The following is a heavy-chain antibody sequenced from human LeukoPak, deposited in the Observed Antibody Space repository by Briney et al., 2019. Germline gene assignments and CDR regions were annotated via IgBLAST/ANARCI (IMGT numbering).Heavy chain of an antibody. V-gene: IGHV4-30-4*01. CDR1: GGSISSGDYY. D-gene: IGHD5-18*01. CDR3: AREVRGYSYGYFDY. J-gene: IGHJ4*02. Sequence: SQTLSLTCTVPGGSISSGDYYWSWLRQPPGKGLEWIGYIYYSGSTYYNPSLKSRATISVDTSKNQFSLKLSSVTAADTAVYYCAREVRGYSYGYFDYWGQGTLVTVSS. CDR2: IYYSGST.